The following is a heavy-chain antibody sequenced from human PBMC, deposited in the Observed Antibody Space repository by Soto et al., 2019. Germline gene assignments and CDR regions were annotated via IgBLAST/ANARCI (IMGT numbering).Heavy chain of an antibody. CDR3: ANWHLREHAYDI. J-gene: IGHJ3*02. D-gene: IGHD5-12*01. Sequence: PGGSLRLSCAASGFTFSKYAMSWVRQAPEKGLEWVSSISGSGGSTYYAGSVKGRFTISIDSSRTTVYLQMRDLRPEDTALYFCANWHLREHAYDICGQGTMVTV. V-gene: IGHV3-23*01. CDR1: GFTFSKYA. CDR2: ISGSGGST.